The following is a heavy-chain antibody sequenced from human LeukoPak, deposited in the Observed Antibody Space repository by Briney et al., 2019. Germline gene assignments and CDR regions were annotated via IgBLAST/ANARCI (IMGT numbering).Heavy chain of an antibody. V-gene: IGHV3-7*01. CDR2: IKQDGSET. CDR3: ALYSSSSSPDDH. CDR1: GFTFSDYY. Sequence: GGSLRLSCAASGFTFSDYYMSWIRQAPGKGLEWVANIKQDGSETYYLDSVRGRFTISRDNAKNTLYLQMNSLRAEDTAVYYCALYSSSSSPDDHWGQGTLVTVSS. D-gene: IGHD6-13*01. J-gene: IGHJ4*02.